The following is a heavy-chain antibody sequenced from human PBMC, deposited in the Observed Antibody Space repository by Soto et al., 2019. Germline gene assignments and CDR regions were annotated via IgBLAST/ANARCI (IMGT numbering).Heavy chain of an antibody. D-gene: IGHD2-2*01. CDR3: ARGGILGYCSSTSCYRWFDP. CDR1: GGSINSGDYH. Sequence: SETLSLTCTVSGGSINSGDYHWSWIRQSPGKGLEWIGAIYYSGSTNYNPSLKSRVTISVDTSKNQFSLKLSSVTAADTAVYYCARGGILGYCSSTSCYRWFDPWGQGTLVTVSS. CDR2: IYYSGST. V-gene: IGHV4-30-4*01. J-gene: IGHJ5*02.